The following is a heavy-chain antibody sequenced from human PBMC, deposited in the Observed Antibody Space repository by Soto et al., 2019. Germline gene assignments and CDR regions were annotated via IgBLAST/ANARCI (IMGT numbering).Heavy chain of an antibody. CDR3: ARDREPDGIWTFDS. J-gene: IGHJ4*02. CDR2: VGPSGRT. CDR1: GFTFSSYA. V-gene: IGHV3-23*01. Sequence: PGGSLRLSCAASGFTFSSYAMSWVRQAPGKGLEWVSAVGPSGRTYYADSVAGRFTISRDNSKNMVFLQMNSLRAEDTALFYCARDREPDGIWTFDSWGQGALVTVSS. D-gene: IGHD3-9*01.